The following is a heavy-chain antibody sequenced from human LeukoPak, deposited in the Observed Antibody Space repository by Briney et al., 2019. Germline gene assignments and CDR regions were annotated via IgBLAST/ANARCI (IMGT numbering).Heavy chain of an antibody. J-gene: IGHJ6*04. D-gene: IGHD3-10*02. Sequence: AGGALRLSCAASGFTFDDYGMSWVRQAPGKGLEWGSGINWNGGSTGYADSVKGRFTISRDNAKNSLYLQINSLRAEDTAVYYCAELGITMIGGVWGKGTTVTISS. CDR3: AELGITMIGGV. CDR1: GFTFDDYG. CDR2: INWNGGST. V-gene: IGHV3-20*04.